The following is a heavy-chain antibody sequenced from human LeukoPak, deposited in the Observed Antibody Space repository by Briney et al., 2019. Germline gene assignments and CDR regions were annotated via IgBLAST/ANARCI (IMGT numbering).Heavy chain of an antibody. CDR1: GFTFSSYS. Sequence: PGGSLRLSCAASGFTFSSYSMNWVCQAPGKGLEWVSSISSSSSYIYYADSVKGRFTISRDNAKNSLYLQMNSLRAEDTAVYYCARVRRYFDWLLDYWGQGTLVTVSS. V-gene: IGHV3-21*01. J-gene: IGHJ4*02. D-gene: IGHD3-9*01. CDR3: ARVRRYFDWLLDY. CDR2: ISSSSSYI.